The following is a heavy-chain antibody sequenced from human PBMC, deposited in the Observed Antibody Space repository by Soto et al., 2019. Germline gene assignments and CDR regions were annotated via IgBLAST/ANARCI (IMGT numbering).Heavy chain of an antibody. J-gene: IGHJ4*02. CDR3: AREYSNSPEAFDS. CDR2: IYYTGRT. V-gene: IGHV4-61*01. D-gene: IGHD1-26*01. Sequence: SVTLSLTCTVSDGSVNSDNYYWSWIRQPPGKGLEWIGYIYYTGRTNYNPSLMSRVTISLDASRNQFSLKLSSVTAADSAVFYCAREYSNSPEAFDSWGQGTLVTVS. CDR1: DGSVNSDNYY.